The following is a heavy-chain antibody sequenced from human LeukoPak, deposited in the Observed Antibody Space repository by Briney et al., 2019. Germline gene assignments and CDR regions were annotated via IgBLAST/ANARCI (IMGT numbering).Heavy chain of an antibody. D-gene: IGHD6-13*01. CDR2: IWYDGSNK. Sequence: PGGSLRLSCAASGFTFSSYGMHWVRQAPGKGLEWVAVIWYDGSNKYYADSVKGRFTISRDNSKNTLYLQMNSLRAEDTAVYYCAKGLEQQLVSRYYMEFWGKGSTVTVSS. CDR3: AKGLEQQLVSRYYMEF. V-gene: IGHV3-33*06. CDR1: GFTFSSYG. J-gene: IGHJ6*03.